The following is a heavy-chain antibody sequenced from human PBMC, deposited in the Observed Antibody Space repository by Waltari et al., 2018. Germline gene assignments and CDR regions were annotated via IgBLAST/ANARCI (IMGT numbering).Heavy chain of an antibody. J-gene: IGHJ6*03. CDR2: INAGNGNT. CDR3: ARGSRQPYYYYYMDV. D-gene: IGHD3-10*01. Sequence: QVQLVQSGAEVKKPGASVKVSCKASGYTFTSYAMHWVRQAPGQRLEWMGWINAGNGNTKYSQEFQGRVTITRDTSASTAYMELSSLRSEDMAVYYCARGSRQPYYYYYMDVWGKGTTVIVSS. V-gene: IGHV1-3*03. CDR1: GYTFTSYA.